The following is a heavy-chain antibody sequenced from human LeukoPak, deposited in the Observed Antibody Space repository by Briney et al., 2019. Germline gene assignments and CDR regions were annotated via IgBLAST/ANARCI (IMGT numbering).Heavy chain of an antibody. V-gene: IGHV4-34*01. CDR2: INHSGST. Sequence: PSETLSLTCAVYGGSFSGYYWSWIRQPPGKGLEWIGEINHSGSTNYNPSLKSRVTTSVDTSKNQFSLKLSSVTAADTAVYYCARGRRIAAAGSGAFDIWGQGTMVTVSS. CDR1: GGSFSGYY. J-gene: IGHJ3*02. CDR3: ARGRRIAAAGSGAFDI. D-gene: IGHD6-13*01.